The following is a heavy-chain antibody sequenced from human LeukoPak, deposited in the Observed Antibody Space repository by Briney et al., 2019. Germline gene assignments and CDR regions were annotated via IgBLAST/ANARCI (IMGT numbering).Heavy chain of an antibody. V-gene: IGHV3-53*01. CDR3: VGRPYYYYGMDV. CDR2: IYSGDST. Sequence: GGSLRLSCAASVFTVISNSMSWVRQATWKGLECVAAIYSGDSTYYPDSVKGRFSISRDNSKNTLYLRMSSLRAEDTAIYYCVGRPYYYYGMDVWGQGTTVTVSS. CDR1: VFTVISNS. J-gene: IGHJ6*02.